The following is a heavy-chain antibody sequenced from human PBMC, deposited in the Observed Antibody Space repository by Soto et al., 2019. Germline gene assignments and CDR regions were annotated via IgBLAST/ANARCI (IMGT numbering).Heavy chain of an antibody. J-gene: IGHJ5*02. D-gene: IGHD2-2*01. Sequence: SETLSLTCTVSGGTLSKYYWSWIRQAPGKGLEWIGYIYFTGHPNYNPSLKSRVSMSVDTHTNQVSLEINSVTAADTAIYYCARDGEGYAGDSFWFDPWGPGTLVTVSS. CDR1: GGTLSKYY. CDR3: ARDGEGYAGDSFWFDP. CDR2: IYFTGHP. V-gene: IGHV4-59*01.